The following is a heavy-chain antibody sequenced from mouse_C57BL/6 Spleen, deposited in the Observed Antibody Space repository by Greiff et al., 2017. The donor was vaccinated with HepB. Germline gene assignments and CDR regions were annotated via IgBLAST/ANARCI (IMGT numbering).Heavy chain of an antibody. D-gene: IGHD5-1*01. Sequence: EVKLLESGGGLVQPGGSMKLSCAASGFTFSDSWMDWVRQSPEKGLEWVAEIRNKANNHATYYAESVKGRFTISRDDSKSSVYLQMNSLRAEDTGIYYCTRPLTSHFDYWGQGTTLTVSS. CDR1: GFTFSDSW. CDR3: TRPLTSHFDY. J-gene: IGHJ2*01. V-gene: IGHV6-6*01. CDR2: IRNKANNHAT.